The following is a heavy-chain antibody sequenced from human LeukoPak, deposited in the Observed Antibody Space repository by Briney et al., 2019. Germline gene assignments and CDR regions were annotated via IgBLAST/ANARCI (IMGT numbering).Heavy chain of an antibody. CDR2: IYHSGST. J-gene: IGHJ4*02. CDR1: GGSISSGGYS. D-gene: IGHD4-17*01. V-gene: IGHV4-30-2*01. CDR3: ARAIRGDYGDILDY. Sequence: SETLSLTCAVSGGSISSGGYSWSWIRQPPGKGLEWIGYIYHSGSTYYNPSLKSRVTISVDRSKNQSSLKLSSVTAADTAVYYCARAIRGDYGDILDYWGQGTLVTVSS.